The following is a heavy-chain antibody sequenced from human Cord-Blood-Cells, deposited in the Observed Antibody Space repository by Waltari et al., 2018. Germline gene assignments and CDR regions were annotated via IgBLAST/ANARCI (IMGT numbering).Heavy chain of an antibody. CDR2: IKSKTDGGTT. Sequence: EVQLVESGGGLVTPGGSLRLSCAASGFTFSNAWLSWVRQAPGKGLEWVGRIKSKTDGGTTDYAAPVKGRFTISRDDSKNTLYLQMNSLKTEDTAVYYCTTEGDSSSSYYYYYYMDVWGKGTTVTVSS. D-gene: IGHD6-6*01. CDR1: GFTFSNAW. J-gene: IGHJ6*03. CDR3: TTEGDSSSSYYYYYYMDV. V-gene: IGHV3-15*01.